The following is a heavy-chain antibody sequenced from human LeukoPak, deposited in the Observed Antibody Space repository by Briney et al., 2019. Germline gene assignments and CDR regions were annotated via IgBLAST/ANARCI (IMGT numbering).Heavy chain of an antibody. Sequence: ASVKVSCKVSGYTLTELSMHWVRQAPGKGLEWMGGFDPEDGETIYAQKFQGRVTMTEDTSTDTAYMELSSLRSEDTAVYYCATAPITMIGQDRGPAEYFQYWGQGTLVTVSS. CDR2: FDPEDGET. J-gene: IGHJ1*01. CDR1: GYTLTELS. CDR3: ATAPITMIGQDRGPAEYFQY. V-gene: IGHV1-24*01. D-gene: IGHD3-22*01.